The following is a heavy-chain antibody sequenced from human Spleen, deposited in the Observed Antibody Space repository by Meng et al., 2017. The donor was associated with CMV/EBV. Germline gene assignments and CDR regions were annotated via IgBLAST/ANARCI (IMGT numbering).Heavy chain of an antibody. V-gene: IGHV3-21*01. Sequence: SGFTFSSYVMNWVRQAPGKGLEWVSSSSSGSSYIYYADSVKGRFTISRDNAKNSVYLQMNSLRAEDTALYYCAKRGYTSSVGGFDIWGQGTMVTVSS. J-gene: IGHJ3*02. CDR2: SSSGSSYI. CDR1: GFTFSSYV. D-gene: IGHD6-19*01. CDR3: AKRGYTSSVGGFDI.